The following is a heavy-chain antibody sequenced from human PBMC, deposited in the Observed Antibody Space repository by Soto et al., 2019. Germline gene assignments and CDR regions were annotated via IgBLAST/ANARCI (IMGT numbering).Heavy chain of an antibody. CDR1: GFTFTSSA. J-gene: IGHJ4*02. Sequence: SVKVSCKASGFTFTSSAMQWVRQARGQRLEWIGWIVVGSGNTNYAQKFQERVTITRDMSTSTAYMELSSLRSEDTAVYYCAAVSYYDFWSGYYKGSLDYWGQGTLVTVSS. D-gene: IGHD3-3*01. CDR3: AAVSYYDFWSGYYKGSLDY. CDR2: IVVGSGNT. V-gene: IGHV1-58*02.